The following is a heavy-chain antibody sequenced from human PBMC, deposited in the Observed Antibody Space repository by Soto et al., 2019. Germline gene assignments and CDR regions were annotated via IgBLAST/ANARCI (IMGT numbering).Heavy chain of an antibody. CDR1: GYTFTSYG. V-gene: IGHV1-18*04. D-gene: IGHD4-4*01. Sequence: ASVKVSFKASGYTFTSYGISWVRQAPGQGLEWMGWISAYNGNTNYAQKLQGRVTMTTDTSTSTAYMELRSLRSDDTAVYYCAVTNYYYYGMDVWGQGTTVTVSS. CDR2: ISAYNGNT. CDR3: AVTNYYYYGMDV. J-gene: IGHJ6*02.